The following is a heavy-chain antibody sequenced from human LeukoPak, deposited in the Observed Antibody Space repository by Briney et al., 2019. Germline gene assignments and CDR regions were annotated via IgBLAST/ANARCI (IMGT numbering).Heavy chain of an antibody. V-gene: IGHV3-30*04. Sequence: LPGRSLRLSCAASGFTFSSYAMHWVRQAPAKGLEWVAVISYDGSNKYYADSVKGRFTISRDNSKNTLYLQMNSLRAEDTAVYYCAREIGTGSYYNVYYYGMDVWGKGTTVTVSS. CDR3: AREIGTGSYYNVYYYGMDV. J-gene: IGHJ6*04. D-gene: IGHD3-10*01. CDR2: ISYDGSNK. CDR1: GFTFSSYA.